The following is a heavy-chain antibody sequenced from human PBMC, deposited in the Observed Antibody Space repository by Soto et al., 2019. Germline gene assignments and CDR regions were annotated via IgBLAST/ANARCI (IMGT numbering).Heavy chain of an antibody. CDR3: ARGLVPAAQFDAFDI. V-gene: IGHV4-31*03. D-gene: IGHD2-2*01. Sequence: SETLSLTCTVSGGSISSGGYYWSWIRQHPGKGLEWIGYIYYSGSTYYNPSLKSRVTISVDTSKNQFSLKLSSVTAADTAVYYCARGLVPAAQFDAFDIWGQGTMVTVSS. CDR1: GGSISSGGYY. J-gene: IGHJ3*02. CDR2: IYYSGST.